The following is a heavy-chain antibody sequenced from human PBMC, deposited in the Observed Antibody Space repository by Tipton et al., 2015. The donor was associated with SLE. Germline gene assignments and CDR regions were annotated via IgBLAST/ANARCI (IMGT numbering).Heavy chain of an antibody. CDR2: IYYSGST. Sequence: LRLSCTVSGGSISSSSYYWGWIRQPPGKGLEWIGSIYYSGSTYYNPSLKSRVIISVDTSKNQFSLKLSSVTAADTAVYYCARGQFDPGGQGTLVTVPS. CDR1: GGSISSSSYY. CDR3: ARGQFDP. J-gene: IGHJ5*02. V-gene: IGHV4-39*01.